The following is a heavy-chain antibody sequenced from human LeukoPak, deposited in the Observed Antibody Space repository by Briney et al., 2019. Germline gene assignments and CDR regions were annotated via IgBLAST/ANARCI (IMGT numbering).Heavy chain of an antibody. D-gene: IGHD6-19*01. CDR2: IYYSGST. Sequence: SETLSLTCTVSGGSISSSSYYWGWLRQPPGKGLEWIGSIYYSGSTYYNPSLNSRVTISVDTSKNQFSLKLSSVTAADTAVYYCARRGSGWYYFDYWGQGTLVTVSS. CDR3: ARRGSGWYYFDY. J-gene: IGHJ4*02. V-gene: IGHV4-39*01. CDR1: GGSISSSSYY.